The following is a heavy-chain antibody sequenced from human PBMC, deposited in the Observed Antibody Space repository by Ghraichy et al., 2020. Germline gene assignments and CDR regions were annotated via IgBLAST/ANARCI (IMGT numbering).Heavy chain of an antibody. CDR1: GFTFTSSA. CDR3: AADGNATNAYYDFWSGYYLPYYYGMDV. Sequence: SVKVSCKASGFTFTSSAVQWVRQARGQRLEWIGWIVVGSGNTNYAQKFQERVTITRDMSTSTAYMELSSLRSEDTAVYYCAADGNATNAYYDFWSGYYLPYYYGMDVWGQGTTVTVSS. CDR2: IVVGSGNT. V-gene: IGHV1-58*01. D-gene: IGHD3-3*01. J-gene: IGHJ6*02.